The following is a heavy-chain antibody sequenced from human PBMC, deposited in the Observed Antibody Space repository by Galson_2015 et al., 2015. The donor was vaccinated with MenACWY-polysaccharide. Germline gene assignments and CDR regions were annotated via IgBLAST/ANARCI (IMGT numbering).Heavy chain of an antibody. CDR2: ISYDGSNK. CDR3: TRVDYYDSSGSYFDY. D-gene: IGHD3-22*01. J-gene: IGHJ4*02. CDR1: GFTFSSYG. Sequence: SLRLSCAASGFTFSSYGMHWVRQAPGKGLEWVAVISYDGSNKYYADSVKGRFTISRDNSKNTLYLQMNSLKTEDTAVYYCTRVDYYDSSGSYFDYWGQGTLVTVSS. V-gene: IGHV3-30*03.